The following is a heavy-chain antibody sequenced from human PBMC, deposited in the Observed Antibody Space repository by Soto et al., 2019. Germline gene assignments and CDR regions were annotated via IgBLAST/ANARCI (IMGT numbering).Heavy chain of an antibody. D-gene: IGHD2-15*01. Sequence: SETLSLSCTVSGGSISSYYWGWIRQPPGKGLEWIGYIYYSGSTNYNPSLKSRVTISVDTSKNQFSLKLSSVTAADTAVYYCASHVEYCSGGSCSYDYWGQGTLVTVSS. CDR3: ASHVEYCSGGSCSYDY. V-gene: IGHV4-59*08. CDR1: GGSISSYY. CDR2: IYYSGST. J-gene: IGHJ4*02.